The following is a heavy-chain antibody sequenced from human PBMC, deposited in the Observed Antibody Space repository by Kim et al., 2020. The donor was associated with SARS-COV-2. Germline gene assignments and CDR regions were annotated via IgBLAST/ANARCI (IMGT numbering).Heavy chain of an antibody. CDR1: GFTFSSYG. CDR3: AKGGLHYDSSGDYYYYFFMAV. Sequence: GGSLRLSCAASGFTFSSYGMHWVRQAPGKGLEWVAVISYDGSNKYYADSVKGRFTISRDNSKNKNTLYLQMNSLRAEDTAVYYCAKGGLHYDSSGDYYYYFFMAVWSQGSSLTLPS. D-gene: IGHD3-22*01. V-gene: IGHV3-30*18. CDR2: ISYDGSNK. J-gene: IGHJ6*02.